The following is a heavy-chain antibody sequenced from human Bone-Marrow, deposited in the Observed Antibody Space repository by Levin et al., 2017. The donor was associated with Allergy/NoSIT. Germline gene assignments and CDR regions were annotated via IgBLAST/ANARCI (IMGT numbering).Heavy chain of an antibody. Sequence: PGESLKISCAASGFTFSNYYMHWVRQAPGKGLVWVSRVISDGSITDYADSVKGRFTISRDNARNTLYLQMNSLRAEDTAVYHCARGGCRSTSCLDNWGQGILVTVSS. CDR2: VISDGSIT. CDR3: ARGGCRSTSCLDN. V-gene: IGHV3-74*01. CDR1: GFTFSNYY. J-gene: IGHJ4*02. D-gene: IGHD2-2*01.